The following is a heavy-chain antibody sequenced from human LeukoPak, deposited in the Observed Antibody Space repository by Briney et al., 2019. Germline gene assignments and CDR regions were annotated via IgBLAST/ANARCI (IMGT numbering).Heavy chain of an antibody. CDR3: ARDDSWGGNDY. CDR2: ISSNGGST. Sequence: PGGSLRLSCAASGFTFSSYAMHWVRQAPGKGLEYVSAISSNGGSTYYANSVKGRFTISRDNSKNTLYLQMGSLRAEDTAVYYCARDDSWGGNDYWGQGTLVTVSS. CDR1: GFTFSSYA. V-gene: IGHV3-64*01. J-gene: IGHJ4*02. D-gene: IGHD3-16*01.